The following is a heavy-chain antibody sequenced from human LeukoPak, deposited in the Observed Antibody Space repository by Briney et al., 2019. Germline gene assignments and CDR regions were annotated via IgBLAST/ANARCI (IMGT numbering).Heavy chain of an antibody. D-gene: IGHD6-13*01. CDR2: IYYSGST. V-gene: IGHV4-59*01. CDR3: ARVLGTAAAGDAFDI. Sequence: MTSETLSLTCTVSGGSISSYYWSWIRQPPGKGLEWIGYIYYSGSTNYNPSLKSRVTISVDTSKNQFSLKLSSVTAADTAVYYCARVLGTAAAGDAFDIWGQGTMVTVSS. J-gene: IGHJ3*02. CDR1: GGSISSYY.